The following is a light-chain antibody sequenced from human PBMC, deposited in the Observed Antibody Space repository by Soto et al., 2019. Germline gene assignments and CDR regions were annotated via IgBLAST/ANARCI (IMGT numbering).Light chain of an antibody. V-gene: IGKV3-20*01. J-gene: IGKJ1*01. CDR1: QSIDSTH. Sequence: EIVLTQSPDTLSLSPGERATLSCRASQSIDSTHLVWYQQKPGRAPSLLIFGASSRATGIPDRFSGSGSGTEFILTISSLQPDDFATYYCQQYYDYPWTFGQGTTVDIK. CDR3: QQYYDYPWT. CDR2: GAS.